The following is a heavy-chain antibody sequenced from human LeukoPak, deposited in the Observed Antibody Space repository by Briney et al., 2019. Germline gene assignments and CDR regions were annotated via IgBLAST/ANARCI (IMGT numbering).Heavy chain of an antibody. V-gene: IGHV3-7*01. J-gene: IGHJ4*02. CDR1: GFSFSGYW. D-gene: IGHD3-16*01. CDR3: ARLFGGVTTYDY. Sequence: PGESLRLSRAASGFSFSGYWMSWVRLGPGKGLEWVASINPDGSDRKFAESVRGRFTISRDNAKNSLFLEMSSQTADDTAVYYCARLFGGVTTYDYWGQGTLVTVSS. CDR2: INPDGSDR.